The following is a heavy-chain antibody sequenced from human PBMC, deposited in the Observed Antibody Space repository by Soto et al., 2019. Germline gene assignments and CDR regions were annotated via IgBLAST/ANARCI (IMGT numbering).Heavy chain of an antibody. CDR1: GFTFTTYW. CDR2: IKGDGSRL. V-gene: IGHV3-74*01. J-gene: IGHJ6*02. CDR3: ARGLKNYYGVDV. Sequence: EVKVVESGGGLVQPGGSLRLSCAASGFTFTTYWMHWVRQVPGKGLVWVSRIKGDGSRLSYADSVKGRFTISRDNVENTVYLQMGSLRADDTAVYYCARGLKNYYGVDVWCQGTTVTVSS.